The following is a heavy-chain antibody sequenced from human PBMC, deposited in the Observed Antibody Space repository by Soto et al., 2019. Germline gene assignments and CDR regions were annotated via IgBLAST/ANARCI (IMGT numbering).Heavy chain of an antibody. D-gene: IGHD6-13*01. V-gene: IGHV1-2*04. CDR3: ARGQDSSSWYGSDY. J-gene: IGHJ4*02. CDR1: GYTFTGYY. Sequence: ASVKVSCKASGYTFTGYYMHWVRKDPGQGLEWMGWINPNSGGTNYAQKFQGWVTMTRDTSISTAYMELSRLRSDDTAVYYCARGQDSSSWYGSDYWGQRTLVTVSS. CDR2: INPNSGGT.